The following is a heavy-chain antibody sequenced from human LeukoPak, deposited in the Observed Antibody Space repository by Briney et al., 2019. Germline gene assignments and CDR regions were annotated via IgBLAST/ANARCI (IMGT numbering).Heavy chain of an antibody. J-gene: IGHJ4*02. D-gene: IGHD3-16*02. CDR2: ISGSGGST. V-gene: IGHV3-23*01. Sequence: GGSLRLSCAASGFTFSSYGMSWVRQAPGKGLEWVSAISGSGGSTYYADSVKGRFTISRDNSKNTLYLQMNSLRDDDTAVYYCATYRRGPSYYFDFWGQGTLVTVSS. CDR3: ATYRRGPSYYFDF. CDR1: GFTFSSYG.